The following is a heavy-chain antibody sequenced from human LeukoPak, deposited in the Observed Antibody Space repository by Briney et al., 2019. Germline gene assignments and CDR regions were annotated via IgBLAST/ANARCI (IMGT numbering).Heavy chain of an antibody. CDR1: GGSVSSGSYY. D-gene: IGHD5-18*01. CDR3: ARGTDTAMASANGMDV. Sequence: PSETLSLTCTVSGGSVSSGSYYWSWIRQPPGKGLEWIGYIYYSGSTNYNPSLKSRVTISVDTSKNQFSLKLSSVTAADTAVYYCARGTDTAMASANGMDVWGQGTTVTVS. CDR2: IYYSGST. J-gene: IGHJ6*02. V-gene: IGHV4-61*01.